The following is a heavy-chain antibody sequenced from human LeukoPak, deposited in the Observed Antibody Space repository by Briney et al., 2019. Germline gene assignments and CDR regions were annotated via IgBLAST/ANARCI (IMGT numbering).Heavy chain of an antibody. Sequence: GGSLRLSCAASGFTLNDYGMSWVRQVPGKGLEWVSGINWNGGSTGYADSVKGRFTISRDNAKNSLYLQMNSLRAEDTAFYYCARNYGGGDSSGPYYWGQGTLVTVSS. CDR1: GFTLNDYG. CDR3: ARNYGGGDSSGPYY. J-gene: IGHJ4*02. CDR2: INWNGGST. D-gene: IGHD3-22*01. V-gene: IGHV3-20*04.